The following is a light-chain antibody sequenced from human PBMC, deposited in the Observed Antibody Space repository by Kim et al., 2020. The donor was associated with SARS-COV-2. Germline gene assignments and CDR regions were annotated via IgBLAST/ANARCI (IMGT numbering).Light chain of an antibody. CDR3: QHYDNLPPVT. Sequence: PGERAPLSCRASQSISSSSLVWYQQKPGQAPRLLIYGASNRATAIPDRFSGSGSGTDFTLTINRLEPEDFAVYYCQHYDNLPPVTFGGGTKVDIK. CDR2: GAS. CDR1: QSISSSS. V-gene: IGKV3-20*01. J-gene: IGKJ4*01.